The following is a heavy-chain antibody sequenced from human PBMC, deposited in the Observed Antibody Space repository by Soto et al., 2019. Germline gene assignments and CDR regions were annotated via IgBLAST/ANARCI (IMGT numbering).Heavy chain of an antibody. CDR1: GYTLTDLS. J-gene: IGHJ4*02. D-gene: IGHD3-10*01. CDR3: ATSFGFDYYFDY. V-gene: IGHV1-24*01. Sequence: GASVKLSGKVSGYTLTDLSIHWVRQAPGKGLEWMGGFDPEDGEKIYEQKIQGRVTMTEDTTTDTAYMELSSLRSKDTAVYYCATSFGFDYYFDYWGQGTLVTVSS. CDR2: FDPEDGEK.